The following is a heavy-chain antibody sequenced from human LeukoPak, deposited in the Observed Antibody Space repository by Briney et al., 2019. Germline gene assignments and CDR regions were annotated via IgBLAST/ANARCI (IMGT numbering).Heavy chain of an antibody. CDR1: GGSISSYY. V-gene: IGHV4-4*07. D-gene: IGHD3-22*01. CDR3: ARRGGYYDSSGYTHWDY. Sequence: SETLSLTCTVSGGSISSYYWSWIRQPAGKGLEWIGRIYTSGSTNYNPSLKSRVTISVDTSKNQFSLKLSSVTAADTAVYYCARRGGYYDSSGYTHWDYWGQGTLVTVSS. CDR2: IYTSGST. J-gene: IGHJ4*02.